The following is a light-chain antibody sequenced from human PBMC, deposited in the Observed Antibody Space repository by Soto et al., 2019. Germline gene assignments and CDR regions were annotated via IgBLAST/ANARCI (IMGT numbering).Light chain of an antibody. CDR3: QQRSTWPPRLT. CDR1: QSVSSSY. CDR2: ATS. Sequence: EIVLTQSPGTLSLSPGERATLSCRASQSVSSSYLAWYQQKPGQAPRLLIYATSNRATGIPDRFSGSGSGTDFTLTITSLESEDFAVYYCQQRSTWPPRLTFGGGTKVEIK. V-gene: IGKV3D-20*02. J-gene: IGKJ4*01.